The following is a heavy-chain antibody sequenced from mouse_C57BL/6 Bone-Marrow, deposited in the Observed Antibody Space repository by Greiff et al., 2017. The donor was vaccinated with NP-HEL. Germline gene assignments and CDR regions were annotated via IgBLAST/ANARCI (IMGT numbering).Heavy chain of an antibody. V-gene: IGHV1-81*01. CDR2: IYPRSGNT. CDR3: ARFGYYGSSHWYFDV. CDR1: GYTFTSYG. J-gene: IGHJ1*03. Sequence: LVESGAELARPGASVKLSCKASGYTFTSYGISWVKQRTGQGLEWIGEIYPRSGNTYYNEKFKGKATLTADKSSSTAYMELRSLTSEDSAVYFCARFGYYGSSHWYFDVWGTGTTVTVSS. D-gene: IGHD1-1*01.